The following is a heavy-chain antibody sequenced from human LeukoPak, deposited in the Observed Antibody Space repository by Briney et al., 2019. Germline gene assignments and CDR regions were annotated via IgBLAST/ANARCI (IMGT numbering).Heavy chain of an antibody. CDR1: GFTFSSYG. Sequence: LPGGTLRLSCAASGFTFSSYGMSWVRQAPGKGLEWVAFIRYDGSNKYYADSVKGRFTISRDNSKNTLYLQMNSLRAEDTAVYYCANCDSSGLVLEQWGQGTLVTVSS. CDR2: IRYDGSNK. D-gene: IGHD3-22*01. J-gene: IGHJ4*02. V-gene: IGHV3-30*02. CDR3: ANCDSSGLVLEQ.